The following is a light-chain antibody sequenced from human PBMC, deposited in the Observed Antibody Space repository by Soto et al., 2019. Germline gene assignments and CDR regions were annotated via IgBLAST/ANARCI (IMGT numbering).Light chain of an antibody. CDR2: EAS. Sequence: DIHVTRSRSLLSAXIXEGXTXXXRASHDISTFLAWYQQKPGKAPKLLIYEASTLQSGVPSRFSGSGSGTDFTLTISSLQPQDFATYFCLQHNNYPPTFGQGTKVDIK. V-gene: IGKV1-9*01. J-gene: IGKJ1*01. CDR1: HDISTF. CDR3: LQHNNYPPT.